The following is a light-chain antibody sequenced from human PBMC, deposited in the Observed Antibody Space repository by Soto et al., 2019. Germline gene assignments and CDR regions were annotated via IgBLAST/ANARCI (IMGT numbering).Light chain of an antibody. Sequence: DTQMTQSPSSLSASIGDRVTITCRTSQNIRTSLNWYQQKPGKAPELLIYAASSLQSGVPSRFSGSGSGTHFTLTISSLQPEDSATYYCQQSYNTLPFTFGPGTKVDVK. CDR2: AAS. J-gene: IGKJ3*01. V-gene: IGKV1-39*01. CDR1: QNIRTS. CDR3: QQSYNTLPFT.